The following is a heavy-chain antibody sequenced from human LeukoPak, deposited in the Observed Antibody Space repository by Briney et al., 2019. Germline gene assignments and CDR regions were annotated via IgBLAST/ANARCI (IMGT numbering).Heavy chain of an antibody. CDR3: AKANCGGDCSIDY. J-gene: IGHJ4*02. CDR2: IYSGGST. V-gene: IGHV3-53*01. D-gene: IGHD2-21*02. Sequence: GGSLRLSCAASGFTVSSKYMSWVRQAPGKGLEWVSFIYSGGSTYYADSVKGRFAISRDNSKNTLYLQMNSLRAEDTAVYYCAKANCGGDCSIDYWGQGTLVTVSS. CDR1: GFTVSSKY.